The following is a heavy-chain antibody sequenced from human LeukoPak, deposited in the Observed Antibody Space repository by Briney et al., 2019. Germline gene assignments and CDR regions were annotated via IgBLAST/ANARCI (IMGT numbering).Heavy chain of an antibody. V-gene: IGHV4-30-4*01. CDR2: IYYSGST. Sequence: SETLSLTCTVSGGSISSGDYYWSWIRQPPGKGLEWIGYIYYSGSTYYNPSLKSRVTISVDTSKNQFSLKLSSVTAADTAVYYCASLTKIGSGSYSNWFDPWGQGTLVTSPQ. J-gene: IGHJ5*02. D-gene: IGHD3-10*01. CDR1: GGSISSGDYY. CDR3: ASLTKIGSGSYSNWFDP.